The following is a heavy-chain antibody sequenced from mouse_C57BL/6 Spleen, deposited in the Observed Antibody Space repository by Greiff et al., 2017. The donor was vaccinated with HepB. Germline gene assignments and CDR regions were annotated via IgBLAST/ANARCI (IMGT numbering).Heavy chain of an antibody. J-gene: IGHJ4*01. D-gene: IGHD1-1*01. CDR1: GFTFSSYT. Sequence: EVMLVESGGGLVKPGGSLKLSYAASGFTFSSYTMSWVRQTPEKRLEWVATISGGGGNTYYPDSVKGRFTISRDNAKNTLYLQMSSLRSEDTALYYCARYTTVVDYAMDYWGQGTSVTVSS. CDR3: ARYTTVVDYAMDY. V-gene: IGHV5-9*01. CDR2: ISGGGGNT.